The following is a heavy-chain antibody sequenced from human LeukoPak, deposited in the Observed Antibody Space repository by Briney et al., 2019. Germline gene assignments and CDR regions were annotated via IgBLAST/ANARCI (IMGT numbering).Heavy chain of an antibody. CDR1: GFTFSSYA. Sequence: TGGSLRLSCAASGFTFSSYAMSWVRQAPGKGLEWVSAISGSGGSTYYADSVKGRFTISRDNSKNTPYLQMNSLRAEDTAVYYCAKGSLHCSSTSCYAGDAFDIWGQGTMVTVSS. D-gene: IGHD2-2*01. CDR2: ISGSGGST. J-gene: IGHJ3*02. V-gene: IGHV3-23*01. CDR3: AKGSLHCSSTSCYAGDAFDI.